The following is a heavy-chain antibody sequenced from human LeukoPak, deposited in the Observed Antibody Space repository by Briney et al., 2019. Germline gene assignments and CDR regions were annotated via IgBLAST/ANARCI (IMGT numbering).Heavy chain of an antibody. Sequence: GSSVKVSCKASGGTFSSYAISWVRQAPGQGLEWMGRIIPILGIANYAQKFQGRVTITADKSTSTAYMELSSLRSEDTAVYYCWTVVTPSDYWGQGTLVTVSS. D-gene: IGHD4-23*01. CDR2: IIPILGIA. CDR1: GGTFSSYA. V-gene: IGHV1-69*04. J-gene: IGHJ4*02. CDR3: WTVVTPSDY.